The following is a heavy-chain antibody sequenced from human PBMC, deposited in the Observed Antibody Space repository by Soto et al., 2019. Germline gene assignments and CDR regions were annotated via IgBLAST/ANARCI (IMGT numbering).Heavy chain of an antibody. V-gene: IGHV1-69*01. J-gene: IGHJ5*02. CDR2: IIPIFGTA. Sequence: QVQLVQSGAEVKKPGSSVKVSCKASGGTFSSYAISLVRQAPGQGLEWMGGIIPIFGTANYAQKFQGRVTITADESTSTAYMELSSLRSEDTAVYYCARDRFCSGGSCYSLGWFDPWGQGTLVTVSS. D-gene: IGHD2-15*01. CDR3: ARDRFCSGGSCYSLGWFDP. CDR1: GGTFSSYA.